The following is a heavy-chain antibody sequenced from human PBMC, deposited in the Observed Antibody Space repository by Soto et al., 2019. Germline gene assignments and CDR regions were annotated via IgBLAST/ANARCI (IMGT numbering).Heavy chain of an antibody. CDR3: ARENILTAETGKRDFDC. D-gene: IGHD6-13*01. CDR1: GGTITNYY. J-gene: IGHJ4*02. V-gene: IGHV4-4*07. CDR2: IYSSGST. Sequence: PSETLSLTCTLSGGTITNYYWSWIRQPAGKGLEWIGRIYSSGSTNYNPSLNSRVIMSVDTSQNQFSLNLSSVTAADTAKYYCARENILTAETGKRDFDCWGQGTLVTVSS.